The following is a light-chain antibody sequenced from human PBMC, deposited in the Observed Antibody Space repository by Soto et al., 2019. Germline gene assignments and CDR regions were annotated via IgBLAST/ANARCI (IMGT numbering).Light chain of an antibody. J-gene: IGKJ1*01. CDR3: QQYDSSLT. CDR1: RSVGTH. CDR2: GAS. V-gene: IGKV3-20*01. Sequence: ELMLTQSPGTLSLSPGESATLSCRAGRSVGTHLAWYQHKGGLAPRLLIYGASNRATGIPDRFSGSGSGTDFTLTITRLEPEDFAVYYCQQYDSSLTFGQGTKVDIK.